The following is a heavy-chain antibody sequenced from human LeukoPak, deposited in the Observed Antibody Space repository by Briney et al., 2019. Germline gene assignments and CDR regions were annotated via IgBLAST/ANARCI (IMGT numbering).Heavy chain of an antibody. J-gene: IGHJ4*02. D-gene: IGHD2-15*01. CDR1: GFTFSSYG. CDR2: IRYDGSNK. V-gene: IGHV3-30*02. CDR3: AKDEVRYCSGGSCCHFDY. Sequence: GGSLRLSCAAPGFTFSSYGMHWVRQAPGKGLEWVAFIRYDGSNKYYADSVKGRFTISRDNSKNTLYLQMNSLRAEDTAVYYCAKDEVRYCSGGSCCHFDYWGQGTLVTVSS.